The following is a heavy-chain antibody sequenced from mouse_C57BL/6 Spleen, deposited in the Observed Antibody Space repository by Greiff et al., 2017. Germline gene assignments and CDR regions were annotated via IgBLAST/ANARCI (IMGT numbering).Heavy chain of an antibody. CDR2: ISDGGSYT. J-gene: IGHJ2*01. CDR1: GFTFSSYA. D-gene: IGHD5-1*01. Sequence: EVKVVESGGGLVKPGGSLKLSCAASGFTFSSYAMSWVRQTPEKRLEWVATISDGGSYTYYPDNVKGRFTISRDNAKNNLYLQMSHLKSEDTAMYYCAGSTFDYWGQGTTLTVSS. CDR3: AGSTFDY. V-gene: IGHV5-4*03.